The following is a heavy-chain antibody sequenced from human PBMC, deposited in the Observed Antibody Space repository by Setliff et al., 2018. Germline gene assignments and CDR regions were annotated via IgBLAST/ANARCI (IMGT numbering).Heavy chain of an antibody. Sequence: ASVKVSCKASGYTFTSYDINWVRQATGQGLEWMGWMNPNSGNTGYAEKFQGRVTMTRDTSTSTAYMELSSLRSEDTAVYYCARERTTNWEGYYFDYWGQGTLVTVSS. CDR1: GYTFTSYD. CDR2: MNPNSGNT. V-gene: IGHV1-8*01. J-gene: IGHJ4*02. D-gene: IGHD7-27*01. CDR3: ARERTTNWEGYYFDY.